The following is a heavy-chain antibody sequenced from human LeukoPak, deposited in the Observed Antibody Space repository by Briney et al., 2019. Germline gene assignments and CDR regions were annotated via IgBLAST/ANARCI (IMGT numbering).Heavy chain of an antibody. CDR1: GFTFSSYG. V-gene: IGHV3-30*18. J-gene: IGHJ4*02. CDR3: AKDLVGAQGGDY. D-gene: IGHD1-26*01. Sequence: PGRSLRLSCAASGFTFSSYGMHWVRQAPGKGLEWVAVISYDGSNKYYADSVKGRFTISRDNSKNTLYLQMNSLRAEDTAVYYCAKDLVGAQGGDYWGQGTLVTVSS. CDR2: ISYDGSNK.